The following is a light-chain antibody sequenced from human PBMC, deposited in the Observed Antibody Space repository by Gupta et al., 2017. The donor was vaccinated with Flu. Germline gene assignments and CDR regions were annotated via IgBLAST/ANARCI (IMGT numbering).Light chain of an antibody. CDR2: AAS. J-gene: IGKJ4*01. Sequence: YLAWYQQKAGKVPKLLIYAASSLQSGVPSRFSGSGSGTAFTLTIISLQPEDVATYYCQKDNSAPQAFGGGTKVEIK. CDR3: QKDNSAPQA. V-gene: IGKV1-27*01. CDR1: Y.